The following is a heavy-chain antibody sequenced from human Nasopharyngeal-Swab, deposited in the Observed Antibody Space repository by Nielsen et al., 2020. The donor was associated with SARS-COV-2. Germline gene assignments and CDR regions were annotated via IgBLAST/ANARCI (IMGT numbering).Heavy chain of an antibody. CDR2: IDSSSRSI. CDR1: GFTFSSYD. J-gene: IGHJ5*02. Sequence: GESLKISCAASGFTFSSYDMSWVRQAPGKGLEWVSSIDSSSRSIFYADSVKGRFTISRDNAKDSLYLQMNSLRAEDTAVYFCAREGRDGAVSSWGQGTLVTVSS. D-gene: IGHD5-24*01. V-gene: IGHV3-21*04. CDR3: AREGRDGAVSS.